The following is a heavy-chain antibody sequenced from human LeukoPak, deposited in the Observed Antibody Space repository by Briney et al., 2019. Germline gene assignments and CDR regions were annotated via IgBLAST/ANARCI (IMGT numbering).Heavy chain of an antibody. D-gene: IGHD4-23*01. J-gene: IGHJ6*02. CDR2: ISHDGSRE. CDR3: AGSHAVAYAMDV. V-gene: IGHV3-30*03. Sequence: GRSLRLSCAASGFDFSWYGMHWVRQTPGKGLEWLTTISHDGSREFYADSVRGRFNVSRDNSMNTLNLQMNSLRPEDTAVYFCAGSHAVAYAMDVWGQGTTVIVSS. CDR1: GFDFSWYG.